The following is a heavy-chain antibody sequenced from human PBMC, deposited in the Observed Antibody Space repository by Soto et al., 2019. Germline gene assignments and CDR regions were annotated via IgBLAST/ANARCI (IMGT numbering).Heavy chain of an antibody. V-gene: IGHV3-33*03. J-gene: IGHJ4*02. CDR2: IWYDGSNK. CDR1: GFTFSSYG. D-gene: IGHD1-26*01. Sequence: PGGSLRLSCAASGFTFSSYGMHWVRQAPGKGLEWVAFIWYDGSNKDYADSVKGRFTISRDNSKNTLYLQMNNLGDEDTAVYYCARGSGRSWCSSHCRGQGTQVTVSS. CDR3: ARGSGRSWCSSHC.